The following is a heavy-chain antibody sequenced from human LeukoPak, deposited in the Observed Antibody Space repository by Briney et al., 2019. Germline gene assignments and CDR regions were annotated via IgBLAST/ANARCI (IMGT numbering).Heavy chain of an antibody. D-gene: IGHD3-3*01. V-gene: IGHV3-7*03. Sequence: GGSLRLSCAASGFTFSNYWMSWVRQAPGKGLEWVANIKEDGSDKYYVDSLKGRFTISRDNAKNSLYLQMNSLRAEDTAVYYCAKDRTRQAYWGQGTLVTVSS. CDR1: GFTFSNYW. CDR2: IKEDGSDK. CDR3: AKDRTRQAY. J-gene: IGHJ4*02.